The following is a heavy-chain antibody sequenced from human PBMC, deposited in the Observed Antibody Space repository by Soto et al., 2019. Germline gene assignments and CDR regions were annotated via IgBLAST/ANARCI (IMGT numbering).Heavy chain of an antibody. J-gene: IGHJ4*02. CDR3: ARSAVGATKSGFDS. CDR2: IYYSGTT. Sequence: QVQLQESGPGLVKPSQTLSLICNVSGDSINNGGHYWSWIRQPPGKGLEWFGFIYYSGTTYYNPSLKSRVTISVHTSKIQFSLKLNSVTAADTAVYYCARSAVGATKSGFDSWGQGTLVTVSS. V-gene: IGHV4-31*03. CDR1: GDSINNGGHY. D-gene: IGHD1-26*01.